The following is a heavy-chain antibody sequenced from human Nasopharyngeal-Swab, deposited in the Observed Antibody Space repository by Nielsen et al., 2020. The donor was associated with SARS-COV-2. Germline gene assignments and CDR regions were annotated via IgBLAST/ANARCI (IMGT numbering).Heavy chain of an antibody. D-gene: IGHD1-26*01. CDR3: ARGPRGVYSGSYYDY. J-gene: IGHJ4*02. Sequence: GESLKISCAASGFTFSSYSMNCVRQAPGKGLEWVSSISSSSSYIYYADSVKGRFTISRDNAKNSLYLQMNSLRAEDTAVYYCARGPRGVYSGSYYDYWGQGTLVTVSS. CDR1: GFTFSSYS. V-gene: IGHV3-21*01. CDR2: ISSSSSYI.